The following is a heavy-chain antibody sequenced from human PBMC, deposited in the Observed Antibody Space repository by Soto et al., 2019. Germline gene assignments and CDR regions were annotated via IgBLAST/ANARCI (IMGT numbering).Heavy chain of an antibody. V-gene: IGHV3-23*01. CDR2: VSTSNDNT. CDR1: GFTFSIFA. Sequence: GGSLRLSCAASGFTFSIFAMSWVRQAPGKGLEWVSTVSTSNDNTYYADSVKGRFTISRDNSKNALYLQMNSLRAEDTAVYYCARIVWGFRAFDIWGQGTMVTVSS. CDR3: ARIVWGFRAFDI. J-gene: IGHJ3*02. D-gene: IGHD7-27*01.